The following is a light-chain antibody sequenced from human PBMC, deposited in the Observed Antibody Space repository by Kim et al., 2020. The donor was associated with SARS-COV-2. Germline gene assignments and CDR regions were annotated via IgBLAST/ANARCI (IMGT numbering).Light chain of an antibody. CDR2: KAS. J-gene: IGKJ1*01. CDR1: EGIGVW. Sequence: DIQMTQSPSTLSASVGDRVTITCRASEGIGVWLAWYQQRPGKAPNLLMYKASTLASGVPSRFSGSGSGTEFTLTISSLQPDDFATYYCQQYTRNSRTFGQGTKVDIK. CDR3: QQYTRNSRT. V-gene: IGKV1-5*03.